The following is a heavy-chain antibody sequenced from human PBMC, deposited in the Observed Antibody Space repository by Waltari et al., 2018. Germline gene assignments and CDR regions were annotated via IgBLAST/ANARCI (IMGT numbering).Heavy chain of an antibody. CDR3: ARDLSPPNWFDP. Sequence: QLQLQESGPGLVKPSQTLSLTCTVSGDSIRSGSYHWSWIRQPAGKGLEWMGRIYTRGSTNYNPSLKSRVTISIDTSRNHFSLKLSSVTAADTAVYYCARDLSPPNWFDPWGQGTLVTVSS. D-gene: IGHD3-3*02. CDR1: GDSIRSGSYH. J-gene: IGHJ5*02. CDR2: IYTRGST. V-gene: IGHV4-61*02.